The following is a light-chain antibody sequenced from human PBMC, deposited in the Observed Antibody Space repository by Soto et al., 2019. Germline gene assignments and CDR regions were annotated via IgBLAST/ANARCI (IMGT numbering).Light chain of an antibody. J-gene: IGKJ1*01. Sequence: GDRVTITCRASQSMNSWLAWYQQKPGAAPKVLIYDASSLESGVPSRFSGSGSGTEFTLTIGSLQPEDFATYYCLRYNAFSQTFGQGTKVE. CDR3: LRYNAFSQT. CDR1: QSMNSW. CDR2: DAS. V-gene: IGKV1-5*01.